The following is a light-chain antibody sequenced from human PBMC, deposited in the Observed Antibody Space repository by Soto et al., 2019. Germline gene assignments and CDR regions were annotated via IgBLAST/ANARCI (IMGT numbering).Light chain of an antibody. J-gene: IGKJ1*01. CDR1: QSVSSSY. Sequence: EIVLTQSPGTLSLSPGERATLSCRASQSVSSSYLAWYQQKPGQAPRLLIYGASSRATGIPDMFSGSGSRKAFNLTIRRLEPEDFSVYKCQQYSSSPRTWTFCQGKKLEIK. V-gene: IGKV3-20*01. CDR3: QQYSSSPRTWT. CDR2: GAS.